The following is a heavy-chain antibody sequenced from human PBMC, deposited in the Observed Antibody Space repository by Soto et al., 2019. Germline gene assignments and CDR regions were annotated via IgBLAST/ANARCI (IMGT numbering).Heavy chain of an antibody. J-gene: IGHJ4*02. CDR2: IYSGGST. CDR3: ARDHSGYAPLGY. D-gene: IGHD5-12*01. CDR1: GFTVSSNY. V-gene: IGHV3-53*01. Sequence: EVQLVESGGGLIQPGGSLRLSCAASGFTVSSNYMSWVRQAPGKGLEWVSVIYSGGSTYYADSVKGRFTISRDNSKNTRYLQMNSLRAEDTAVYYCARDHSGYAPLGYWGQGTLVTVSS.